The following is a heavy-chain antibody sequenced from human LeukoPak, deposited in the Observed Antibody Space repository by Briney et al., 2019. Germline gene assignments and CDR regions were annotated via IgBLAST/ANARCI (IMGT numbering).Heavy chain of an antibody. CDR3: ARSRIAAAAPPDY. CDR1: GGSFSGYY. CDR2: INHSGST. D-gene: IGHD6-13*01. V-gene: IGHV4-34*01. Sequence: SETLSLTCAVYGGSFSGYYWSWIRQPPGKGLEWIGEINHSGSTNYNPSLKSRVTISVDTSKNQFSLKLSSVTAADTAVYYCARSRIAAAAPPDYWGQGTLVTVSS. J-gene: IGHJ4*02.